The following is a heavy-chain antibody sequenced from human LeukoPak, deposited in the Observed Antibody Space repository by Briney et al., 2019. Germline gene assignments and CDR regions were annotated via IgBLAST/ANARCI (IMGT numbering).Heavy chain of an antibody. CDR2: IKHNGRVN. Sequence: PGGSLRLSCAASVFTFRRDWMTWGGEAPGRGVEWVGNIKHNGRVNNYVDAVKRRFTISRDTDRNPIYLQMNSLRAEDAAVYYCGNQCSGGSCPETWGQGTMVSVSS. CDR3: GNQCSGGSCPET. D-gene: IGHD2-15*01. CDR1: VFTFRRDW. V-gene: IGHV3-7*01. J-gene: IGHJ4*02.